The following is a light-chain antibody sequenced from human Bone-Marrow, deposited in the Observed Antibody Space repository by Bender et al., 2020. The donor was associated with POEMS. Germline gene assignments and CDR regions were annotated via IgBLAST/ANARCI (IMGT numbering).Light chain of an antibody. CDR3: ASFTGSSTVL. CDR1: NNDVGGYNF. J-gene: IGLJ2*01. Sequence: QSALTQPASVSGSPGQSITISCTGSNNDVGGYNFVSWYQQSPGKAPKLVIYEVYNRPSGVSYRFSASRSGNTASLTISGLQAEDEGDYYCASFTGSSTVLFGGGTKLTVL. V-gene: IGLV2-14*01. CDR2: EVY.